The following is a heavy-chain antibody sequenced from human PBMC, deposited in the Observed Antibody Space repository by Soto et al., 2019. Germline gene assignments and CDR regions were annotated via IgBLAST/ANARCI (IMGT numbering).Heavy chain of an antibody. CDR3: ARDCDDTSGSWSEGFAY. CDR1: GESVSSNRAS. J-gene: IGHJ4*02. D-gene: IGHD3-22*01. V-gene: IGHV6-1*01. Sequence: QVQLQQSGPGLVKPSQTLSLTCAISGESVSSNRASWNWIRQSPSRGLEWLGRTFYRSKWYNDYAPSVHSRKTIISDTAKNQISLRLNSVTPEDTAVYYSARDCDDTSGSWSEGFAYWGQGTLVTVSS. CDR2: TFYRSKWYN.